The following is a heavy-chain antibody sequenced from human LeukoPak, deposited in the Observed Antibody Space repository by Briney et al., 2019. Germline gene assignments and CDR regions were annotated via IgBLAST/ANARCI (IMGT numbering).Heavy chain of an antibody. CDR1: GGSISSYY. D-gene: IGHD3-16*01. Sequence: PSETLSLTFTVSGGSISSYYWSWIRQPPGKGLEGIGYIYYSGSTNYNPSLKSRVTISVDTSKNQFSLKLSSVTAADKAVYYCARVGVTHYYYYGMDVWGQGTTVTVSS. CDR3: ARVGVTHYYYYGMDV. V-gene: IGHV4-59*01. J-gene: IGHJ6*02. CDR2: IYYSGST.